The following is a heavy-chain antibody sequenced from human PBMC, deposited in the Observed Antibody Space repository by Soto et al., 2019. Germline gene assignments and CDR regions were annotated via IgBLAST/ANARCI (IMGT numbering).Heavy chain of an antibody. J-gene: IGHJ6*02. CDR2: IYTSGST. CDR3: ARDGLWLRYYYYGMDV. Sequence: SETLSLTCTVSGGSISSYYWSWIRQPAGKGLEWIGRIYTSGSTNYNPSLKSRVTMSVDTSKNQFSLKLSSVTAADTAVYYCARDGLWLRYYYYGMDVWGQGTTVTVSS. V-gene: IGHV4-4*07. D-gene: IGHD5-18*01. CDR1: GGSISSYY.